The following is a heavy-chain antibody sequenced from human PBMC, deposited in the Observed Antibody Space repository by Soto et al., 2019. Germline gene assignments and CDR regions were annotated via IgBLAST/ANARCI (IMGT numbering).Heavy chain of an antibody. J-gene: IGHJ6*02. CDR1: RFTFSSYW. Sequence: EVQLVESGGSLVQPGGSLRLSCAASRFTFSSYWMSWVCQAPGKWLEWVANIKQDGSEKYYVDSVKGRFTISRDNAKNSLYLQMNSLRAEDTAVYYCARDRVVVVITTDYYYGMDVWGQGTTVTVSS. CDR2: IKQDGSEK. V-gene: IGHV3-7*04. CDR3: ARDRVVVVITTDYYYGMDV. D-gene: IGHD3-22*01.